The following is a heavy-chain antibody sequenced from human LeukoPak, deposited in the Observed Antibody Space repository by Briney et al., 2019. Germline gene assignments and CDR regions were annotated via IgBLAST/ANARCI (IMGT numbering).Heavy chain of an antibody. CDR3: ARDMADSSGYSDY. CDR2: IYYSGST. CDR1: GGSISSYY. D-gene: IGHD3-22*01. V-gene: IGHV4-59*12. J-gene: IGHJ4*02. Sequence: SETPSLTCTVSGGSISSYYWSWIRQPPGKGLEWIGYIYYSGSTNYNPSLKSRVTISVDTSKNQFSLKLSSVTAADTAVYYCARDMADSSGYSDYWGQGTLVTVSS.